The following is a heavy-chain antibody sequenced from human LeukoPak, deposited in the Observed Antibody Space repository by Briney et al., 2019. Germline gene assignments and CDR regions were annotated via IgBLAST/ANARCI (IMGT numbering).Heavy chain of an antibody. J-gene: IGHJ3*02. CDR2: IYYSGST. CDR3: ARHHRTVVLTAIPSGAFDI. D-gene: IGHD2-21*02. Sequence: SETLSLTSTVSGGSISSYYWSWIRRPPGKGLEWNGCIYYSGSTNYNPSLKSRVTISVDTSKNQFSLKLSSVTAADTAVYYCARHHRTVVLTAIPSGAFDIWGQGTMVTVSS. V-gene: IGHV4-59*08. CDR1: GGSISSYY.